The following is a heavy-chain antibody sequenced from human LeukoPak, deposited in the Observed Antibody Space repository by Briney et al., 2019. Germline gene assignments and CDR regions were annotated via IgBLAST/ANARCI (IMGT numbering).Heavy chain of an antibody. Sequence: ASVKVSCKASGYTFTSYYMHWVRQAPGQGLERMGIINPSGGSTSYAQKFQGRVTMTRDTSTSTVYMELSSLRSEDTAVYYCARAKLRYFDWSPYGMGYWGQGTLVTVSS. J-gene: IGHJ4*02. CDR2: INPSGGST. CDR3: ARAKLRYFDWSPYGMGY. D-gene: IGHD3-9*01. CDR1: GYTFTSYY. V-gene: IGHV1-46*01.